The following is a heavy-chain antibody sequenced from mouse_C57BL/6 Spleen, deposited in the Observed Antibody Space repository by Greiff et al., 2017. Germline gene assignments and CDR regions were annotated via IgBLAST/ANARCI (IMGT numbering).Heavy chain of an antibody. V-gene: IGHV1-82*01. CDR2: IYPGDGDT. D-gene: IGHD2-4*01. CDR3: ARSYYDDYFDY. J-gene: IGHJ2*01. Sequence: QVQLQQSGPELVKPGASVKISCKASGYAFRSSWMNWVKQRPGTGLEWIGRIYPGDGDTNYNGKFKGKATLTADKSSSTAYMQLSSLTSEDSAVYFCARSYYDDYFDYWGQGTTLTVSS. CDR1: GYAFRSSW.